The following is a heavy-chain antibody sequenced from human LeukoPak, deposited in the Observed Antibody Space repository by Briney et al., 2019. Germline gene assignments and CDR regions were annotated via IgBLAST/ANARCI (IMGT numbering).Heavy chain of an antibody. D-gene: IGHD1-14*01. CDR3: ARHRGQDNAHDAFDI. CDR1: GGSVSGHY. CDR2: ILYSGST. V-gene: IGHV4-59*08. J-gene: IGHJ3*02. Sequence: SETLSLTCTVSGGSVSGHYWSWIRQTPGKGLEWIGYILYSGSTRYNPSLGSRVTISVDTSKDLFSLTLTSVTAADTALYYCARHRGQDNAHDAFDIWGRGTLVAVSS.